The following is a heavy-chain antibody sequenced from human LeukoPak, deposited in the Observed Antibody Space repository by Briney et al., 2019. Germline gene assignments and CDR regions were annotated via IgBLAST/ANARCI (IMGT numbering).Heavy chain of an antibody. D-gene: IGHD3-10*01. J-gene: IGHJ4*02. CDR3: AKDRGLLWFGELWDFDY. Sequence: GGSLRLSCAASGFTFSSHWMSWVRQAPGKGLEWVSSISSSSSYIYYADSVKGRFTISRDNAKNSLYLQMHSLRAEDTAVYYCAKDRGLLWFGELWDFDYWGQGTLVTVSS. CDR1: GFTFSSHW. V-gene: IGHV3-21*04. CDR2: ISSSSSYI.